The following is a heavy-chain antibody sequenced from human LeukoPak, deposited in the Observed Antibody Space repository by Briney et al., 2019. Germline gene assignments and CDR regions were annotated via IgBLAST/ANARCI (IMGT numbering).Heavy chain of an antibody. Sequence: PSETLSLTCAVYGGSFSGYYWSWIRQPPGKGLEWIGEINHSGSTNYNPSLKSRVTISVDTSKNQFSLKLSSVTAADTAVYYCARAKRELRIRYYYYYGMDVWGQGTTVTVSS. CDR1: GGSFSGYY. CDR2: INHSGST. V-gene: IGHV4-34*01. D-gene: IGHD1-26*01. CDR3: ARAKRELRIRYYYYYGMDV. J-gene: IGHJ6*02.